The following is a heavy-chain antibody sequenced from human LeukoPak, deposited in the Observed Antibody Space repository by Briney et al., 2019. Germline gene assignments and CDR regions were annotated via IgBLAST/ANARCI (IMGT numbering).Heavy chain of an antibody. D-gene: IGHD3-16*02. V-gene: IGHV1-2*02. CDR3: GSEATAIGGVIVRVAY. CDR1: GYSFIDSY. CDR2: INPKTGDT. Sequence: ASVKVSCKTSGYSFIDSYMQWVRQAPGQGLEWTGWINPKTGDTKYAQTFQGRVTMTRDTSIRTTYMELSSLRSDDTAIYYCGSEATAIGGVIVRVAYWGQGTLVSVSS. J-gene: IGHJ4*02.